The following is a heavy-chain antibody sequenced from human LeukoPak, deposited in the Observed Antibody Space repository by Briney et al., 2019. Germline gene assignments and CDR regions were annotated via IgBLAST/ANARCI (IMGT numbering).Heavy chain of an antibody. CDR1: GYSISSGYQ. Sequence: PSETLSLTCAVSGYSISSGYQWAWIRPSPGKGLEWIGSIYRSGSAHYNPSLKSRVTISVETSKNQFSLKMYSVTAADTAVYYCARDPRWLTPDCTSTSCYENYFDPWGQGTLVTVSS. CDR3: ARDPRWLTPDCTSTSCYENYFDP. D-gene: IGHD2-2*01. CDR2: IYRSGSA. V-gene: IGHV4-38-2*02. J-gene: IGHJ5*02.